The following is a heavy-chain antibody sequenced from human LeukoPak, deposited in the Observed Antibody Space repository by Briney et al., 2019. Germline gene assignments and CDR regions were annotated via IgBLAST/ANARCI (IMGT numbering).Heavy chain of an antibody. CDR2: IYYSGST. D-gene: IGHD6-6*01. CDR3: ARGVEAARPAGSFQH. CDR1: GVSISSYY. J-gene: IGHJ1*01. Sequence: TSETLSLTCTVSGVSISSYYWSWIRQPPGKGLEWIGYIYYSGSTNYNLSLKSRVTISVDTSKNQFSLKLSSVTAADTAVYYCARGVEAARPAGSFQHWGQGTLVTVSS. V-gene: IGHV4-59*01.